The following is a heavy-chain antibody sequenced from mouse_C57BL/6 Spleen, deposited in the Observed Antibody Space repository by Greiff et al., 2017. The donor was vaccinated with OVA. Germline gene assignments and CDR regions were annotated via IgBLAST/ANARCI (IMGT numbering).Heavy chain of an antibody. V-gene: IGHV1-78*01. D-gene: IGHD1-1*01. Sequence: VKLQESDAELVKPGASVKISCKVSGYTFTDHTIHWMKQRPEQGLEWIGYIYPRDGSTKYNEKFKGKATLTADKSSSTAYMQLNSLTSEDSAVYFCARDYGSSYLYYFDYWGQGTTLTVSS. J-gene: IGHJ2*01. CDR2: IYPRDGST. CDR1: GYTFTDHT. CDR3: ARDYGSSYLYYFDY.